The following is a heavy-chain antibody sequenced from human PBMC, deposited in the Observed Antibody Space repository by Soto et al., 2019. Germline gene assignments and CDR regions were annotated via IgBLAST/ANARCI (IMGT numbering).Heavy chain of an antibody. CDR3: ARIYCSGGSCYDY. D-gene: IGHD2-15*01. J-gene: IGHJ4*02. Sequence: VESLKISCKGSGYSFTSYCISWVRQMPGKGLEWMGRIDPSDSYTNYSPSSQGHVTISADKSISTAYLQWSSLKASDTAMYYCARIYCSGGSCYDYWGQGTLVTVS. CDR2: IDPSDSYT. V-gene: IGHV5-10-1*01. CDR1: GYSFTSYC.